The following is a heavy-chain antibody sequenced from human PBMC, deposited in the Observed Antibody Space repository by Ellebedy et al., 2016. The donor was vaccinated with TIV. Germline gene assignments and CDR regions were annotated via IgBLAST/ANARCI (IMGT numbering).Heavy chain of an antibody. Sequence: GGSLRLSCAASGFTFSSYDMHWVRQATGKGLEWVSAIGTAGDTYYPDSVKGRFTISRDDSKNTLYLQMNSLRAEDTAVYYCAKRLELRRVPDYWGQGTLVTVSS. V-gene: IGHV3-13*01. CDR3: AKRLELRRVPDY. J-gene: IGHJ4*02. CDR1: GFTFSSYD. CDR2: IGTAGDT. D-gene: IGHD1-7*01.